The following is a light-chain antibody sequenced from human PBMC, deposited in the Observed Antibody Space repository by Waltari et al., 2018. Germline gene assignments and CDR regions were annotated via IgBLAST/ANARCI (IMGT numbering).Light chain of an antibody. CDR3: SSYTSSSTEV. Sequence: QSALTQPASVSGSPGQSITISCTGTSSDVGGYNYVPWYQQHPGTAPKRMIYDVSKRPSGVSNRFSGSKSGNTASLTISGLQAEDEADYYCSSYTSSSTEVFGTGTKVTVL. V-gene: IGLV2-14*01. CDR2: DVS. CDR1: SSDVGGYNY. J-gene: IGLJ1*01.